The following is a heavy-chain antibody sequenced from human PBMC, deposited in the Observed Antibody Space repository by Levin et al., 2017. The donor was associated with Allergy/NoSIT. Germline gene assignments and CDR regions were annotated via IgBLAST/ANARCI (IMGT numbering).Heavy chain of an antibody. CDR1: GFTFSSYA. CDR2: ISGSGGST. D-gene: IGHD6-19*01. V-gene: IGHV3-23*01. CDR3: AKDPGGGWASFFDY. Sequence: ETLSLTCAASGFTFSSYAMSWVRQAPGKGLEWVSAISGSGGSTYYADSVKGRFTISRDNSKNTLYLQMNSLRAEDTAVYYCAKDPGGGWASFFDYWGQGTLVTVSS. J-gene: IGHJ4*02.